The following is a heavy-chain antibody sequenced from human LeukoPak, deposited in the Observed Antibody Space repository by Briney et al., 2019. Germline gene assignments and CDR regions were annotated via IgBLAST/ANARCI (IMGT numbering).Heavy chain of an antibody. CDR3: ARDEGDNGGVSGY. CDR2: MNPNSGNT. D-gene: IGHD2-8*02. J-gene: IGHJ4*02. CDR1: GYTFTSYD. Sequence: ASVKVSCKASGYTFTSYDINWVRQATGQGLEWMGWMNPNSGNTGYAQKLQGRVTMTTDTSTSTAYMELRSLRSDDTAVYYCARDEGDNGGVSGYWGQGTLVTVSS. V-gene: IGHV1-8*01.